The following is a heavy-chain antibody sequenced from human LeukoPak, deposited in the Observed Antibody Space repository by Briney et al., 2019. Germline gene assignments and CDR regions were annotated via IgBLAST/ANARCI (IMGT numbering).Heavy chain of an antibody. D-gene: IGHD3-3*01. CDR1: GFTFGDYG. CDR2: IRSKIYGGTT. CDR3: TRVGKFFWDFDY. J-gene: IGHJ4*02. Sequence: SGGSPRLSCAASGFTFGDYGMSWFRQAPGKGLEWVGFIRSKIYGGTTEYAASMKGKFSISRDDSKSIAYLQMNSLKSEDTALYYCTRVGKFFWDFDYWGQGTLVTVSS. V-gene: IGHV3-49*03.